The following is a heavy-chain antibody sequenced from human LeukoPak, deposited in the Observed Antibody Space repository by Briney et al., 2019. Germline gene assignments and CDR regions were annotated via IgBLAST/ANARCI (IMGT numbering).Heavy chain of an antibody. D-gene: IGHD6-25*01. CDR2: ISTSSRTI. Sequence: GGSLRLSCEASGFTFNTYSMNWARQAPGKGLEWLAYISTSSRTIYYADSVKGRFTISRDNAKNSLYLQMNTLRAEDTAVYYCARGLGFWGQGTLVTVSS. CDR3: ARGLGF. V-gene: IGHV3-48*01. CDR1: GFTFNTYS. J-gene: IGHJ4*02.